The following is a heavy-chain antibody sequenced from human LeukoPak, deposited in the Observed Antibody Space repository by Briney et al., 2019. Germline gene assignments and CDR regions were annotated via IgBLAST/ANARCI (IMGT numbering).Heavy chain of an antibody. V-gene: IGHV1-2*02. CDR3: ARKEVIGAAGPILDY. J-gene: IGHJ4*02. D-gene: IGHD6-13*01. CDR2: INPNSGGT. Sequence: ASVKVSCKASGYTFTDYSMHWVRQAPGQGLEWMGWINPNSGGTNYAQKFQGRVTMTRDTSISTAYMELSRLRSDDTAVFYCARKEVIGAAGPILDYWGQGALVTVSS. CDR1: GYTFTDYS.